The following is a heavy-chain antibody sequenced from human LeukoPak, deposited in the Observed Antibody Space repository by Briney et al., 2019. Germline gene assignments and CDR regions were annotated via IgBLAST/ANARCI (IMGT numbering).Heavy chain of an antibody. V-gene: IGHV3-64*04. CDR3: ARDADSSSWSMYYYYGMDV. CDR1: GFTFNSYA. Sequence: GGSLRLSCSASGFTFNSYAMHWVRQAPGKGLDYVSAISSNGGSTYYADSVKGRFTISRDNAKNSLYLQMNSLRAEDTAVYYCARDADSSSWSMYYYYGMDVWGQGTTVTVSS. D-gene: IGHD6-13*01. CDR2: ISSNGGST. J-gene: IGHJ6*02.